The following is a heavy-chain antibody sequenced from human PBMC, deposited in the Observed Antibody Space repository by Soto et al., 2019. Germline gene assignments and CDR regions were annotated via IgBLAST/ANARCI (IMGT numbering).Heavy chain of an antibody. CDR3: ARDAKVTSYYYYYGMDV. Sequence: SETLSLTFTVSGGSISSYYWSWIRQPPGKGLEWIGYIYYSGSTNYKPSLKSRVTISVDTSKNQFSLKLSSVTAADTAVYYCARDAKVTSYYYYYGMDVWGQGTTVTVSS. D-gene: IGHD4-17*01. V-gene: IGHV4-59*01. J-gene: IGHJ6*02. CDR1: GGSISSYY. CDR2: IYYSGST.